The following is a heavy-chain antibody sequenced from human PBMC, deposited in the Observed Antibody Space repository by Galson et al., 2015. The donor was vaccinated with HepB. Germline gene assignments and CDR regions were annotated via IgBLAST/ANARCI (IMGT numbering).Heavy chain of an antibody. CDR3: ARDLTGIYGMDV. CDR2: ISYDGSNK. D-gene: IGHD1-20*01. CDR1: GFTFSSCA. J-gene: IGHJ6*02. V-gene: IGHV3-30-3*01. Sequence: SLRLSCAASGFTFSSCAMHWVRQAPGKGLEWVAVISYDGSNKYYADSVKGRFTISRDNSKNTLYLQMNSLRAEDTAVYYCARDLTGIYGMDVWGQGTTVTVSS.